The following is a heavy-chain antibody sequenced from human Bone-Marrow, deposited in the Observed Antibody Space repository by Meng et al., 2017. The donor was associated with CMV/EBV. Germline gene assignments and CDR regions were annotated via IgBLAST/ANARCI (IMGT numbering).Heavy chain of an antibody. CDR2: ISYDGSNK. V-gene: IGHV3-30*03. CDR1: GFTFSSYD. J-gene: IGHJ6*02. Sequence: GGSLRLSCAASGFTFSSYDMHWVRQATGKGLEWVAVISYDGSNKYYADSVKGRFTISRDNSKNTLYLQMNSLRAEDTAVYYCARDNGMYGMDFWGQGTTVTVSS. CDR3: ARDNGMYGMDF. D-gene: IGHD1-14*01.